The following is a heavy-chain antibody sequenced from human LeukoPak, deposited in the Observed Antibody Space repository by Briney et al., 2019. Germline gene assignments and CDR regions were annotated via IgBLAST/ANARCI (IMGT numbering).Heavy chain of an antibody. CDR3: AGPPGIAAAGYYYYYMDV. J-gene: IGHJ6*03. V-gene: IGHV4-59*01. CDR2: IYYSGST. CDR1: GGSISSYY. D-gene: IGHD6-13*01. Sequence: SETLSLTCTVSGGSISSYYWSWIRQPPGKGLEWIGYIYYSGSTNYNPSLKSRVTISVDTSKNQFSLKLSSVTAADMAVYYCAGPPGIAAAGYYYYYMDVWGKGTTVTVSS.